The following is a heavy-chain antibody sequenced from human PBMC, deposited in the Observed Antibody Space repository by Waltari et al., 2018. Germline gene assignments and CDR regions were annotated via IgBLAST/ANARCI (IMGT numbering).Heavy chain of an antibody. J-gene: IGHJ6*03. V-gene: IGHV3-7*01. Sequence: EVQLVESGGGLVQPGGSLRLSCAAPGFTFRRSWRSWVRRAHRKGLEWVANIKQDGSEKYYVDSVKGRFTISRDNAKNSLYLQMNSLRAEDTAVYYCARDRGIQLWLKYYMDVWGKGTTVTVSS. D-gene: IGHD5-18*01. CDR1: GFTFRRSW. CDR3: ARDRGIQLWLKYYMDV. CDR2: IKQDGSEK.